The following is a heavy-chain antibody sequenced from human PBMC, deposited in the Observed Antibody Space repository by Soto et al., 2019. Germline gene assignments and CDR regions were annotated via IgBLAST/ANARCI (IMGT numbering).Heavy chain of an antibody. CDR2: IYPTDSDT. CDR1: GYSFTTYW. V-gene: IGHV5-51*01. D-gene: IGHD6-19*01. J-gene: IGHJ4*02. Sequence: AGESLKISCKGSGYSFTTYWIDWVRQMPGKGLERMGIIYPTDSDTRYSPSFQGQVTISADKSISTAYLQWSSLKASDTAMYYCARTVREQWLADYWGRGTLVTVSS. CDR3: ARTVREQWLADY.